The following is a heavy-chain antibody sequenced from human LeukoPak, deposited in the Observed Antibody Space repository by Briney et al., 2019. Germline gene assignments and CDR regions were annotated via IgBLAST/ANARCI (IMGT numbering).Heavy chain of an antibody. Sequence: PSETLSLTCAVSGGSISSNSYYWGWIRQPPGKGLEWIGSIYYSGSTYYNPSLKSRVTISVDTSKNQFSLKLSSVTAADTAVYYCARARFRPSQGAYYYYMDVWGKGTTVTISS. CDR3: ARARFRPSQGAYYYYMDV. CDR1: GGSISSNSYY. CDR2: IYYSGST. J-gene: IGHJ6*03. V-gene: IGHV4-39*07. D-gene: IGHD3-3*01.